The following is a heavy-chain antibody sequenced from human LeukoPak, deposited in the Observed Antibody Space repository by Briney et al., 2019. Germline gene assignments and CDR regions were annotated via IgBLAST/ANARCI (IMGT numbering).Heavy chain of an antibody. Sequence: GGSLRLSCAASGFTFGSQVMRWVRQAPGKGLEWVSTISGSGGSTYYADSVKGRFTISRDNSKNTLYLQMNSLRAEDTAVYYCAKDYSSGWYYNWFDPWGQGTLVTVSS. CDR1: GFTFGSQV. J-gene: IGHJ5*02. CDR2: ISGSGGST. V-gene: IGHV3-23*01. D-gene: IGHD6-19*01. CDR3: AKDYSSGWYYNWFDP.